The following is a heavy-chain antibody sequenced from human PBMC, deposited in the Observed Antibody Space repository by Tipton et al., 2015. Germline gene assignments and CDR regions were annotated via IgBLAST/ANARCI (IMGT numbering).Heavy chain of an antibody. Sequence: LRLSCTVSGGSFSDYYWSWIRQSPGEGLEWIGYIYYSGSTNYNPSLRSRVAMSMDTSKNQFSLKLSSVIAADTAVYYCARGRTSVTTFIWGYWGQGTLVTVSS. CDR3: ARGRTSVTTFIWGY. D-gene: IGHD4-17*01. CDR2: IYYSGST. J-gene: IGHJ4*02. V-gene: IGHV4-59*01. CDR1: GGSFSDYY.